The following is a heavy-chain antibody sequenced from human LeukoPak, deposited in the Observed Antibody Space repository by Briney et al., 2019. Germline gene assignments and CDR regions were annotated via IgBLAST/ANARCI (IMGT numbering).Heavy chain of an antibody. CDR2: ISGSGGST. CDR1: GFTFNNYA. V-gene: IGHV3-23*01. CDR3: AKETASDFGGAVDY. Sequence: GSLRLSCAASGFTFNNYAMSWVRHAPGKGLEWVSGISGSGGSTYYADSVKGRFTISRDNSKNTLYLQINSLRAEDTAVYYCAKETASDFGGAVDYWGQGTLVTVSS. J-gene: IGHJ4*02. D-gene: IGHD3-10*01.